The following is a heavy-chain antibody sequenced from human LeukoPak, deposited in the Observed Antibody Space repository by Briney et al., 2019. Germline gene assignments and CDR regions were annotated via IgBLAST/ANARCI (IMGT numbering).Heavy chain of an antibody. V-gene: IGHV1-3*01. CDR3: AIQPQPERLGDY. CDR1: GYSFTNYT. Sequence: ASVKVSCKASGYSFTNYTIHWVRQAPGQRLEWMGWISAGDDNTKYSQRFQGRVTITRDRSARTTYIELSGLRSEDTSIYYCAIQPQPERLGDYWGQGNLVTVTS. J-gene: IGHJ4*02. D-gene: IGHD1-14*01. CDR2: ISAGDDNT.